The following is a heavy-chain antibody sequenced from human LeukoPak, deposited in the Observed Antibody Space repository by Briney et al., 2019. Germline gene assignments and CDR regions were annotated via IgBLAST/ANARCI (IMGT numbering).Heavy chain of an antibody. D-gene: IGHD3-16*01. Sequence: SETLSLTCTGSGDSISSSNYFWGWIRQPPGKGLEWIGSMFYYGSTYYNASLKSRVTISLDTSKKQFSLKLRSVTAADTAVYYCARGGITSLLNWFDPWGQGILVTVSS. CDR2: MFYYGST. CDR1: GDSISSSNYF. CDR3: ARGGITSLLNWFDP. V-gene: IGHV4-39*07. J-gene: IGHJ5*02.